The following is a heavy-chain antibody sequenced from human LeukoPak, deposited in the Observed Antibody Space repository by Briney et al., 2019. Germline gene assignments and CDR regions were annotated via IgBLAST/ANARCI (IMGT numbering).Heavy chain of an antibody. CDR1: GYSFASYW. V-gene: IGHV5-10-1*01. Sequence: GESLKISCKGSGYSFASYWITWVRQMPGKGLQWMGRIDPSDSYTNYSPSFQGHVTISADKSISTAYLQWSSLKASDTAMYYCVSERYCSSTSCYFDYWGQGTLVTVSS. CDR3: VSERYCSSTSCYFDY. D-gene: IGHD2-2*01. CDR2: IDPSDSYT. J-gene: IGHJ4*02.